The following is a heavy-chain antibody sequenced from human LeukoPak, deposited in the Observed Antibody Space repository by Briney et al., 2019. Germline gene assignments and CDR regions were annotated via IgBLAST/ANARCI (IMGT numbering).Heavy chain of an antibody. CDR2: IYYSGST. Sequence: SETLSLTCTVSGGSISSYYWSWLRQPPGKGLEWIGYIYYSGSTNYNPSLKSRVTISVDTSKNQFSLKLSSVTAADTAVYYCARGQYCSGGSCLIDYWGQGTLVTVSS. D-gene: IGHD2-15*01. J-gene: IGHJ4*02. CDR1: GGSISSYY. V-gene: IGHV4-59*01. CDR3: ARGQYCSGGSCLIDY.